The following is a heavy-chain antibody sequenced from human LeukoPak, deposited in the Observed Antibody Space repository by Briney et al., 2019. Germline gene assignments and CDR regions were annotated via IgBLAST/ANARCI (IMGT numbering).Heavy chain of an antibody. Sequence: SQTLSLTCTVSGGFISSGSYYWTWIRQPAGKGLEWIGRIYTSGSTNYNPSLKSRVTISVDTSKNQFSLKLSSVTAADTAVYYCARSIGWLPSTNVVTAKGWFDPWGQGALVTVSS. CDR1: GGFISSGSYY. V-gene: IGHV4-61*02. CDR2: IYTSGST. CDR3: ARSIGWLPSTNVVTAKGWFDP. D-gene: IGHD2-21*02. J-gene: IGHJ5*02.